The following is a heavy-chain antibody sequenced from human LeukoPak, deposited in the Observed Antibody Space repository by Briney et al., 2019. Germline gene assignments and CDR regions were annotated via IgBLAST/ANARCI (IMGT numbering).Heavy chain of an antibody. D-gene: IGHD3-22*01. J-gene: IGHJ4*02. V-gene: IGHV3-21*01. CDR1: GYTFSSYC. CDR2: MSVRSSYI. Sequence: GVPLRLSCAASGYTFSSYCMNWVRQATGKGVDWVSAMSVRSSYIYYANSVRGRFSISRDDARDSLYLQMNSLRAEDTAVYYCVRLRRNSDTSGFYYYYDYWGQGTLVTVSS. CDR3: VRLRRNSDTSGFYYYYDY.